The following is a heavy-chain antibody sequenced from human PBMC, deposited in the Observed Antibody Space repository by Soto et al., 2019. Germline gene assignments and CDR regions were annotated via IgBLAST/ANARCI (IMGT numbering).Heavy chain of an antibody. V-gene: IGHV4-34*01. J-gene: IGHJ3*02. CDR1: GGFVSSGSYY. CDR3: ARVERGTATTVVDAFDI. D-gene: IGHD1-1*01. Sequence: QVQLQQWGAGLLKPSETLSLTCAVYGGFVSSGSYYWSWIRQPPGKGLEWIGEMSHSGGTHFNPSLKSRVTIWVDTSKNQFSLKRSSVTAADTALYYCARVERGTATTVVDAFDIWGPGTMVTVSS. CDR2: MSHSGGT.